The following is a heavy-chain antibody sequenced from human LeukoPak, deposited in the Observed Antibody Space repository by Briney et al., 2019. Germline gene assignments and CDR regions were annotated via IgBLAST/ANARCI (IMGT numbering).Heavy chain of an antibody. Sequence: SETLSLTCTVSGGYITRYYWSWIRQPPGEGLEWIGHIYYSGNTDYNPSLKSRVTISIDTSKNQFSLKLSSVTAADTAVYYCARSSTTDANHYYYYYMDVGGRGTTVTVSS. J-gene: IGHJ6*03. CDR1: GGYITRYY. V-gene: IGHV4-59*08. CDR3: ARSSTTDANHYYYYYMDV. CDR2: IYYSGNT. D-gene: IGHD2-2*01.